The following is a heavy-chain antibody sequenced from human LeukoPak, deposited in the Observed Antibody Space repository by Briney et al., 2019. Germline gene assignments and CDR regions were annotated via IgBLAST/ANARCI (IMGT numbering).Heavy chain of an antibody. CDR2: INSDGSSI. D-gene: IGHD2-2*01. CDR3: ARVGYCSSISCYIPFDY. Sequence: GGALRLSCAASGFTFSSYWMHWVRQAPGKGLVWVSRINSDGSSISYADSVKGRFTISRDNAKNTLHLQMNSLRAEDTAVYYCARVGYCSSISCYIPFDYWGQGTLVTVSS. CDR1: GFTFSSYW. V-gene: IGHV3-74*01. J-gene: IGHJ4*02.